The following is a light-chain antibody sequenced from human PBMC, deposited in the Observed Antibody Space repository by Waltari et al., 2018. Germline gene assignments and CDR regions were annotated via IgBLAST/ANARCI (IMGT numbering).Light chain of an antibody. V-gene: IGKV1-27*01. Sequence: DIQMTQSPSSLPHSLGTRVTITCRASQGISNYLAWYQQKPGKVPKLLIYAASTLQSGVPSRFSGSGSGTDFTLTISSLQPEDVATYYCQKYNSAPPFTFGPGTKVDIK. CDR1: QGISNY. CDR3: QKYNSAPPFT. CDR2: AAS. J-gene: IGKJ3*01.